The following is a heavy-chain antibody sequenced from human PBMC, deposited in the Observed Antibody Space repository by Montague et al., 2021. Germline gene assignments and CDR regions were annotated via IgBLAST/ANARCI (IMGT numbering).Heavy chain of an antibody. J-gene: IGHJ3*02. Sequence: SLRLSCAASGFSFSSYWMHWVRQAPGKGLLWVSRITLDGSSTTFADSVKGRFTTSRDNAKTTLYLQMNSLRVEDTAVYYCARNSASAAPGAFDTWGQGTMVTVSS. D-gene: IGHD6-13*01. CDR1: GFSFSSYW. CDR3: ARNSASAAPGAFDT. V-gene: IGHV3-74*01. CDR2: ITLDGSST.